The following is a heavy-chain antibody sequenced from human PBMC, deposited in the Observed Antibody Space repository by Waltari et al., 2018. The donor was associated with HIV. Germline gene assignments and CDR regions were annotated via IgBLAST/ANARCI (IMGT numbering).Heavy chain of an antibody. CDR2: IYYSGTT. CDR3: ARDRALLRLGELSPGAFDI. Sequence: QLQPQESGPGLVKPSVTLYLTSTVTGGSISSSPYYSAWIRQPPGKGLEWIGGIYYSGTTYYNPSLKSRVTISVDTSKNQFSLKLSSVTAADTAVYYCARDRALLRLGELSPGAFDIWGQGTMVTVSS. J-gene: IGHJ3*02. D-gene: IGHD3-16*02. CDR1: GGSISSSPYY. V-gene: IGHV4-39*07.